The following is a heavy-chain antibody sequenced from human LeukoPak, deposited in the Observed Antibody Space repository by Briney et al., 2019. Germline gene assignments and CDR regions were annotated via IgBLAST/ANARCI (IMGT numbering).Heavy chain of an antibody. CDR2: ISGSGGTT. Sequence: GGSLRLSCAASGFTFNYYAMSWVRQAPGKGLEWVSSISGSGGTTFCADSVKGRFTISRDNSKNTLYLQMNSLRADDTAVYYCAKKAVEPATGSQFCDYWGQGTSVTVS. CDR1: GFTFNYYA. J-gene: IGHJ4*02. V-gene: IGHV3-23*01. CDR3: AKKAVEPATGSQFCDY. D-gene: IGHD2-15*01.